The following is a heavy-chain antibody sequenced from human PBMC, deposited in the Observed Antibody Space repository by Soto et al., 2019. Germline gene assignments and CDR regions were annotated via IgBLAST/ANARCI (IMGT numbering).Heavy chain of an antibody. D-gene: IGHD3-3*01. CDR2: INAGNGNT. CDR1: GYTFTSYA. Sequence: GASVKVSCKASGYTFTSYAMHWVRQAPGQRLEWMGWINAGNGNTKYSQKFQGRVTITRDTSASTAYMELSSLRSEDTAVYYCARAPYYDFWSGYYYFDYWGQRTPVTVSS. CDR3: ARAPYYDFWSGYYYFDY. J-gene: IGHJ4*02. V-gene: IGHV1-3*01.